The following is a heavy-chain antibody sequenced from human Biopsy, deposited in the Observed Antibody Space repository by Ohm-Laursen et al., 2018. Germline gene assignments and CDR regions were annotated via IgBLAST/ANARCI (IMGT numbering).Heavy chain of an antibody. Sequence: SDTLSLTCTVSGDSISSYYWSWIRQPPGQGLEYIGYIYDRGSTANYNPSLESRVTMSVDMPKNQFSLKLSSVTAADTAIYYCARGMRSSGWPYFDSWGQGTLVTVPS. CDR2: IYDRGSTA. V-gene: IGHV4-59*07. J-gene: IGHJ4*02. CDR3: ARGMRSSGWPYFDS. CDR1: GDSISSYY. D-gene: IGHD6-19*01.